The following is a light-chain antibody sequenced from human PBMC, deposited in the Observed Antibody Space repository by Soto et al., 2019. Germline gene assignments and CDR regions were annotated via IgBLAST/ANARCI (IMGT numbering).Light chain of an antibody. J-gene: IGLJ1*01. CDR1: SXNIGSNT. CDR3: AAWDDSLNGYV. V-gene: IGLV1-44*01. CDR2: SNN. Sequence: QSVLTQPPSASGTPGQRVTISCSGSSXNIGSNTVNWYQQLPGTAPKLLIYSNNQRPSGVPDRFSGSKSGTSASLAISGLQSEDEADYYCAAWDDSLNGYVLGTGTKLTVL.